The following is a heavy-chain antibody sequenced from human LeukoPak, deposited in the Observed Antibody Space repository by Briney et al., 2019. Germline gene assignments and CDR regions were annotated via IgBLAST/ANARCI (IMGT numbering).Heavy chain of an antibody. CDR2: IYTSGST. D-gene: IGHD2-21*01. CDR1: GGSISSGSYY. V-gene: IGHV4-61*02. CDR3: ARDIPGFDY. Sequence: SQTLSLTCTVSGGSISSGSYYWSWLRQPAGKGLEWIGRIYTSGSTNYNPSLKRRVTISVDASKNQFSLKLSSVPAADTAVYYCARDIPGFDYWGQGTLVTVSS. J-gene: IGHJ4*02.